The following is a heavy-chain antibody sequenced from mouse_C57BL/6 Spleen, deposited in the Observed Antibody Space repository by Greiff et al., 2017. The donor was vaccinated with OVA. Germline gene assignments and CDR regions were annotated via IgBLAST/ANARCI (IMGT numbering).Heavy chain of an antibody. J-gene: IGHJ4*01. CDR3: ASGNERDYYAMDY. CDR2: IYIGNGYT. CDR1: GYTFTSYG. Sequence: DVQLQESGAELVRPGSSVKMSCKTSGYTFTSYGINWVKQRPGQGLEWIGYIYIGNGYTEYNEKFKGKATLTSDTSSSTAYMQLSSLTSEDSAIEFCASGNERDYYAMDYWGQGTSVTVSS. V-gene: IGHV1-58*01.